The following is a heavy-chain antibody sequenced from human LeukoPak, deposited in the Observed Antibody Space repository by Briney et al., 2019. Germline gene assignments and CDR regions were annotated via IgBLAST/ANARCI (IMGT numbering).Heavy chain of an antibody. D-gene: IGHD4-23*01. CDR1: GGSISSYY. Sequence: TTSETLSLTCTVSGGSISSYYWSWIRQPPGKGLEWIGYIYHSGSTDYNPSIKSRVTISVDTSKSQFSLKLTSVTAADTAVYYRATLTTVVTAYYFDYWGQGTLVTVSS. V-gene: IGHV4-4*09. J-gene: IGHJ4*02. CDR2: IYHSGST. CDR3: ATLTTVVTAYYFDY.